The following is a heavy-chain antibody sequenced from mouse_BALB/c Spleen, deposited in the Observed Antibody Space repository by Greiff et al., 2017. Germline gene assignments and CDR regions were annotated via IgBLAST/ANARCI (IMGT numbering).Heavy chain of an antibody. V-gene: IGHV5-17*02. CDR3: TRSTTGTGFAY. CDR1: GFTFSSFG. J-gene: IGHJ3*01. D-gene: IGHD4-1*02. Sequence: EVNVVESGAGLVQPGGSRKLSCAASGFTFSSFGMHWVRQAPEKGLEWVAYISSGSSTIYYADTVKSRFTISRDNPKTTLFLQITSLRSEDTAMYYCTRSTTGTGFAYWGQGTLVTVSA. CDR2: ISSGSSTI.